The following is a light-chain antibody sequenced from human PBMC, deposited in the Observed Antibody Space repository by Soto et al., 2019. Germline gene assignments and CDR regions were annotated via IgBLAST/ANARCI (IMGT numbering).Light chain of an antibody. CDR3: QQHGSSPRT. Sequence: EIVLTQSPGTLSLSPGERVTLSCRASQSVSSSYLAWYQQKPGQAPRLLLYGASSRATGIPDRFSGSGSGTDFTLTISRLETEDFAVYYCQQHGSSPRTFGQGTKVEIK. V-gene: IGKV3-20*01. J-gene: IGKJ1*01. CDR1: QSVSSSY. CDR2: GAS.